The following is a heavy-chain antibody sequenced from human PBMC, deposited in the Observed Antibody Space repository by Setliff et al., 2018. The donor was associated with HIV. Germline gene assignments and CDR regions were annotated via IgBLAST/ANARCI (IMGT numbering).Heavy chain of an antibody. D-gene: IGHD3-3*01. Sequence: ASVKVSCKTSGYTFTNYALNWVRQAPGQGLEWMGWINTNTGNPTYAQGFTGRFVFSLDTSVSTAYLQISSLKAEDTAVYYCARDHTPPPNYDFWSGQIDLRNIFYYMDVWGTGSPVTVSS. CDR3: ARDHTPPPNYDFWSGQIDLRNIFYYMDV. J-gene: IGHJ6*03. V-gene: IGHV7-4-1*02. CDR1: GYTFTNYA. CDR2: INTNTGNP.